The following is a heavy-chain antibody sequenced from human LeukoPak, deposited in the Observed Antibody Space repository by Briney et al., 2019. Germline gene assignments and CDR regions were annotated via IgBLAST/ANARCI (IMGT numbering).Heavy chain of an antibody. CDR2: IYSGGTT. CDR1: GFTVSSNY. Sequence: PGGSLRLSCAASGFTVSSNYMSWVRQAPGKGLEWVSVIYSGGTTNYADSEKGRFTISRDNSKNTLFLQMNSLGAEDTAVYYCARGGYSSSWYHFDYWGQGTLVTVSS. CDR3: ARGGYSSSWYHFDY. V-gene: IGHV3-53*01. D-gene: IGHD6-13*01. J-gene: IGHJ4*02.